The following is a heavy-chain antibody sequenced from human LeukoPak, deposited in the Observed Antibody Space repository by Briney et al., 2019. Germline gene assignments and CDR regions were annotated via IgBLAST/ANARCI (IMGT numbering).Heavy chain of an antibody. CDR1: GFTFSTYG. V-gene: IGHV3-48*01. D-gene: IGHD6-6*01. Sequence: GGSLRLSCAASGFTFSTYGMNWVRQAPGKGLEWVSYISSSSSSIYYADSVKGRFTISRDNSKNTLYLQMNSLRAEDTAVYYCTRWTARTDYYYYYYMDVWGKGTTVTVSS. CDR2: ISSSSSSI. J-gene: IGHJ6*03. CDR3: TRWTARTDYYYYYYMDV.